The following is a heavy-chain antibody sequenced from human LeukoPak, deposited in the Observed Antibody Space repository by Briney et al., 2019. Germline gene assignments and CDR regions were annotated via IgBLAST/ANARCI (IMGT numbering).Heavy chain of an antibody. CDR2: ISAYNGNT. CDR1: GYTFTSYG. J-gene: IGHJ6*02. V-gene: IGHV1-18*01. D-gene: IGHD2-2*01. CDR3: ARDPHIVVVPAAIRYYYHGMDV. Sequence: ASVKVSCKASGYTFTSYGISWVRQAPGQGLEWMGWISAYNGNTNYAQKLQGRVTMTTDTSTSTAYMELRSLRSDDTAVYYCARDPHIVVVPAAIRYYYHGMDVWGQGTTVTVSS.